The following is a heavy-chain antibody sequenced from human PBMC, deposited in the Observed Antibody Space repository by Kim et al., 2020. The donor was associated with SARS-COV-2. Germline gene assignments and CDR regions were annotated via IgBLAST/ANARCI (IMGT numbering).Heavy chain of an antibody. CDR2: IIPIFGTA. CDR1: GGTFSSYA. J-gene: IGHJ3*02. D-gene: IGHD2-2*01. V-gene: IGHV1-69*13. CDR3: ARCTSWSSTSCSDAFDI. Sequence: SVKVSCKASGGTFSSYAISWVRQAPGQGLEWMGGIIPIFGTANYAQKFQGRVTITADASTSTAYMELSSLRSEDTAVYYCARCTSWSSTSCSDAFDIWGQGTMVTVSS.